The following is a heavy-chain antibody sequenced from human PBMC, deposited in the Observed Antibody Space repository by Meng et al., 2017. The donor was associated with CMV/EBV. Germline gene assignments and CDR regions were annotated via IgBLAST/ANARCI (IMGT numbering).Heavy chain of an antibody. V-gene: IGHV3-7*02. CDR3: RLGHYSQD. D-gene: IGHD4-17*01. CDR2: IKKAGSES. J-gene: IGHJ4*02. CDR1: GLPCSNYW. Sequence: DLVEFWGGCGQPGRSWRLSCAASGLPCSNYWMSWVRQAPGKVLEWVANIKKAGSESYYVDSVKGRFSISRDNAENSMYLQMNNLRAEDTAVYYCRLGHYSQDWGQGTLVTVSS.